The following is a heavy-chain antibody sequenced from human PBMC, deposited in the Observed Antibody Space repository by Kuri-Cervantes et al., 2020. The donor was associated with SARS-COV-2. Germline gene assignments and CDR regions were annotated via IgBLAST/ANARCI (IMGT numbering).Heavy chain of an antibody. D-gene: IGHD1/OR15-1a*01. V-gene: IGHV4-39*01. CDR1: GGSISSNYYY. CDR3: VRQNWDIDS. J-gene: IGHJ4*02. Sequence: ESLKISCTVSGGSISSNYYYWGWIRQPPGKGLDWIGSILYSGRTDSNPSLESRVTMSIDTSKNQFSLNLTSVTAADTAVYYCVRQNWDIDSWGQGTLVTVSS. CDR2: ILYSGRT.